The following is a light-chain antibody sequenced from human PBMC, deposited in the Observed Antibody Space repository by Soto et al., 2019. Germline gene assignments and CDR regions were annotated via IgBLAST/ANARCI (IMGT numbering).Light chain of an antibody. CDR3: LLSYRGVGV. CDR2: DTN. Sequence: QAVVTQEPSLTVSPGGTVTLTCGSNTGAVTTGHYPYWFQQKPGPAPRTLIYDTNNKHSWTPARFSGSLLGGKAALTLSGAQPEDEADYYCLLSYRGVGVFGGGTQLTVL. J-gene: IGLJ2*01. V-gene: IGLV7-46*01. CDR1: TGAVTTGHY.